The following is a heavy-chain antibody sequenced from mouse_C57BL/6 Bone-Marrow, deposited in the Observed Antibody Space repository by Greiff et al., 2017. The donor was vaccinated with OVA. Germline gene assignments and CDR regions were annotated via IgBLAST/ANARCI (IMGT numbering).Heavy chain of an antibody. CDR1: GYTFTDYN. V-gene: IGHV1-18*01. Sequence: EVQLQESGPELVKPGASVKIPCKASGYTFTDYNMDWVKQSHGKSLEWIGDINPNNGGTIYNQKFKGKATLTVDKSSSTAYMELRSLTSADTAVYYCARRGYDGYYVWYFDVWGTGTTVTVSS. CDR3: ARRGYDGYYVWYFDV. J-gene: IGHJ1*03. D-gene: IGHD2-3*01. CDR2: INPNNGGT.